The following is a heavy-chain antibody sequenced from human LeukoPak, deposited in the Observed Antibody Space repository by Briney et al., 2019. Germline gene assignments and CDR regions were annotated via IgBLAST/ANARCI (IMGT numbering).Heavy chain of an antibody. CDR3: ARDGYNIAGAFDI. D-gene: IGHD5-24*01. Sequence: SQRLSLTCTVSGGSISSYYWSWIRQPPGKGLEWIGYIYYSGSTNYNPSLKSRVTISVDTSKNQFSLKLSSVTAADTAVYYCARDGYNIAGAFDIWGQGTMVTVSS. J-gene: IGHJ3*02. CDR1: GGSISSYY. CDR2: IYYSGST. V-gene: IGHV4-59*01.